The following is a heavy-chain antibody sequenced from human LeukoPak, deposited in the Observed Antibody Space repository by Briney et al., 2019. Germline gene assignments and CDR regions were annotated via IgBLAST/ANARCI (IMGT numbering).Heavy chain of an antibody. Sequence: GGSLKISCKGSGYSFTSYWIGWVRPMPGKGLEWMGMIYPGDSDTRYSPSFQGQVTISADKSISTAYLQWSSLKASDTAMYYCARLDYYDSSGYPDYWGQGTLVTVSS. CDR2: IYPGDSDT. CDR3: ARLDYYDSSGYPDY. D-gene: IGHD3-22*01. J-gene: IGHJ4*02. CDR1: GYSFTSYW. V-gene: IGHV5-51*01.